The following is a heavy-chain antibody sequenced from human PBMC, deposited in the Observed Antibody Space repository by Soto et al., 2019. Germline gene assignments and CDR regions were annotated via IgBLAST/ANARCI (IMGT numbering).Heavy chain of an antibody. D-gene: IGHD1-26*01. Sequence: SETLSLTCAISGYSINSGYYWGWIRQPPGKGLEWLGSIHHRGSTYYNPSLKSRVTISLDTSKNQFSLRLTSVTAADTAVFYCARGLGAHDGYYFDYWGQGALVTVSS. CDR3: ARGLGAHDGYYFDY. CDR2: IHHRGST. CDR1: GYSINSGYY. J-gene: IGHJ4*02. V-gene: IGHV4-38-2*01.